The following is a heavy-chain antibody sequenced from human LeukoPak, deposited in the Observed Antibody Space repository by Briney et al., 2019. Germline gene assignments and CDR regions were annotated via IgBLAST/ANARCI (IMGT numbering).Heavy chain of an antibody. J-gene: IGHJ4*02. V-gene: IGHV1-2*02. CDR2: INPNSGGT. CDR3: ARDIAVGDFDY. D-gene: IGHD6-19*01. Sequence: ASVKVSCKAPGYTFTDQYMHWVRQAPGQGLEWMGWINPNSGGTKYAQKFQGRVTMTRDTSISTAYMELSSLRSDDTAVYYCARDIAVGDFDYWGQGTLVTVSS. CDR1: GYTFTDQY.